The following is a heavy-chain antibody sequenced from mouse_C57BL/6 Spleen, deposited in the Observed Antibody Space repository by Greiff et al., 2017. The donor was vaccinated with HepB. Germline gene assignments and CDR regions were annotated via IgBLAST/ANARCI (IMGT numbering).Heavy chain of an antibody. CDR2: IDPENGDT. J-gene: IGHJ3*01. CDR3: TTNYGSSYEWFAY. V-gene: IGHV14-4*01. Sequence: VQLQQSGAELVRPGASVKLSCTASGFNIKDDYMHWVKQRPEQGLEWIGWIDPENGDTEYASKFQGKATITADTSSNTAYLQLSSLTSEDTAVYYCTTNYGSSYEWFAYWGQGTLVTVSA. D-gene: IGHD1-1*01. CDR1: GFNIKDDY.